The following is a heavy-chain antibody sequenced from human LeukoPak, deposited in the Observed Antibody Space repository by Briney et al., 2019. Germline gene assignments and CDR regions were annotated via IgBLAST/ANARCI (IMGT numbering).Heavy chain of an antibody. J-gene: IGHJ3*02. CDR2: ISGSGGST. D-gene: IGHD3-9*01. CDR1: GFTFSSYA. CDR3: AKAYYDILTGYYAPDAFDI. V-gene: IGHV3-23*01. Sequence: GGSLRLSCAASGFTFSSYAMSWVRQAPGKGLEWVSAISGSGGSTYYADYVKGRFTISRDNSKNTLYLQMNSLRAEDTAVYYCAKAYYDILTGYYAPDAFDIWGQGTMVTVSS.